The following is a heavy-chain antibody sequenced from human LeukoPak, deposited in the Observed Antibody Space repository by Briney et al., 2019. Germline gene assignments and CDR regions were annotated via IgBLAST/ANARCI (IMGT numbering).Heavy chain of an antibody. Sequence: PGGSLRLSCAASGFTFSSYGMYWVRQAPGKGLEWVVVISNDGSDTYYADSVKGRFTISRDNSKNTLYLQMNSLRAEDTAVYYCAKGYSTGWYGGVDYWGQGTLVTVSS. J-gene: IGHJ4*02. CDR3: AKGYSTGWYGGVDY. D-gene: IGHD6-19*01. V-gene: IGHV3-30*18. CDR2: ISNDGSDT. CDR1: GFTFSSYG.